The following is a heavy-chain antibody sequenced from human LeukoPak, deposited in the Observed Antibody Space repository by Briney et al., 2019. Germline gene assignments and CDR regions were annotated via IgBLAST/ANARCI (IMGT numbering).Heavy chain of an antibody. CDR2: VLYDGSNK. D-gene: IGHD2-15*01. V-gene: IGHV3-30*04. CDR1: GFTFTRYT. Sequence: PGRSLRLSCAASGFTFTRYTMHWVRQAPGKGLEWVAVVLYDGSNKYYADSVKGRFTLSRDNSKNTLSLQMNSLRVEDTAIYYCAKNVVVKRYIDYWGQGTLVTVSS. J-gene: IGHJ4*02. CDR3: AKNVVVKRYIDY.